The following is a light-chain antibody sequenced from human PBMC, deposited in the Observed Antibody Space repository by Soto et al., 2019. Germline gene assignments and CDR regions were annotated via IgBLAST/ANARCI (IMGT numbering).Light chain of an antibody. CDR1: QSIGTY. CDR3: QESHST. Sequence: DAQMTQSPSSLSASVGDSVTITCRASQSIGTYLDWYQHKPGKAPKLLIYAASSLQSGVPSRFSVSVSRTDFTLPISSLHPEYFATYYCQESHSTFGQGTKLELK. CDR2: AAS. J-gene: IGKJ2*01. V-gene: IGKV1-39*01.